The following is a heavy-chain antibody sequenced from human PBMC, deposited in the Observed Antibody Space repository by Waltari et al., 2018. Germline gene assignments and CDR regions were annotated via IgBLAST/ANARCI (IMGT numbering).Heavy chain of an antibody. J-gene: IGHJ4*02. Sequence: QVQLQESGPGLVKPSQTLSLTCTVSGGSISSGGYYWSWISQHPGKGLEWIGYIYYSGSTYYNPSLKSRVSISVDTSKNQFSLKLSSVTAADTAVYYCGFGELSLYVDYWGQGTLVTVSS. CDR3: GFGELSLYVDY. D-gene: IGHD3-10*01. CDR2: IYYSGST. V-gene: IGHV4-31*03. CDR1: GGSISSGGYY.